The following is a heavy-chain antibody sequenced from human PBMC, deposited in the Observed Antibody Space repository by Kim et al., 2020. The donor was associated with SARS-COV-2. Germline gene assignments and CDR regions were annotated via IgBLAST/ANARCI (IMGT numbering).Heavy chain of an antibody. CDR1: GFTFSSYD. V-gene: IGHV3-13*04. CDR3: ARGGLRGRGYSYGRNYYGMDV. D-gene: IGHD5-18*01. CDR2: IGTAGDT. J-gene: IGHJ6*02. Sequence: GGSLRLSCAASGFTFSSYDMHWVRQATGKGLEWVSAIGTAGDTYYPGSVKGRFTISRENAKNSLYLQMNSLRAGDTAVYYCARGGLRGRGYSYGRNYYGMDVWGQGTTVTVSS.